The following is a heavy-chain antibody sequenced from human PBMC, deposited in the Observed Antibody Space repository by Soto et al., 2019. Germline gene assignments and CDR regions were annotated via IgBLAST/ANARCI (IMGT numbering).Heavy chain of an antibody. CDR1: GGSISSGGYS. D-gene: IGHD3-3*01. J-gene: IGHJ5*02. V-gene: IGHV4-31*11. Sequence: PSETLSLTCAVSGGSISSGGYSWSWIRQPPGKGLEWIGYIYYSGSTYYNPSLKSRVTISVDTSKNQFSLKLSSVTAADTAVYYCARWWSGSRQGFDPWGQGTLVTVSS. CDR3: ARWWSGSRQGFDP. CDR2: IYYSGST.